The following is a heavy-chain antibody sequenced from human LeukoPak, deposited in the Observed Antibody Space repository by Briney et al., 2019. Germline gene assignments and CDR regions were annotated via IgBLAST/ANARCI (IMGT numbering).Heavy chain of an antibody. V-gene: IGHV4-59*12. Sequence: SETLSLTCTVSGASISSYYWSWIRQPPGKGLEWIGYIYYSGSTNYNPSLKSRVTISVDISKSQFSLTLSSVTAADTAVYYCARGFSGRKAFDIWGQGTRVTVSS. CDR3: ARGFSGRKAFDI. D-gene: IGHD3-10*01. CDR2: IYYSGST. CDR1: GASISSYY. J-gene: IGHJ3*02.